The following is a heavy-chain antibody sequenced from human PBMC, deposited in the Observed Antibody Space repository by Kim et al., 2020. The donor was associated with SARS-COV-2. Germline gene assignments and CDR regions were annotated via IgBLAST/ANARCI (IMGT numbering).Heavy chain of an antibody. CDR3: ARETGIGGVYWYFDY. CDR1: GFTVSSNY. D-gene: IGHD3-16*01. CDR2: IYSGGNI. V-gene: IGHV3-53*01. J-gene: IGHJ4*02. Sequence: GGSLRLSCAASGFTVSSNYMSWVRQAPGKGLEWVSVIYSGGNIYYADSVKGRFTIFRDNSKNTLYLQMNSLRVEDTAVYYCARETGIGGVYWYFDYWGQGTLLTVSS.